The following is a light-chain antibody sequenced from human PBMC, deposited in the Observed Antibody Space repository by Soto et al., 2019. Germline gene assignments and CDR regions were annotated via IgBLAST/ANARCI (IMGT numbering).Light chain of an antibody. CDR2: DVS. Sequence: QSALTQPASVSGSPGQSITISCTGTSSDVGGYNYVSWYQQHPGNDPKLMIYDVSNRPSGVSNRVSGAKSGNTADLTISGLCAEDEADYYCSSDTSSSTPFLVFGGGTKLTVL. CDR1: SSDVGGYNY. V-gene: IGLV2-14*01. J-gene: IGLJ2*01. CDR3: SSDTSSSTPFLV.